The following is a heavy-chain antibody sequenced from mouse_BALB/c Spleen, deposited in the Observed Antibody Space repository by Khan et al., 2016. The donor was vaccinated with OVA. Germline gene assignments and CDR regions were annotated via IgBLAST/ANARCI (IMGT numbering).Heavy chain of an antibody. Sequence: EVQGVESGGGLVKPGGSLKLSCAASGFTFSNYGMSWIRQTPEKRLEWVATISGGGSHTYYSDSVKGRFTISRDNGKNNLYLQMSSLRSEETALDYCARQGTYGNYVGYWGQGTTLTVSS. CDR1: GFTFSNYG. CDR2: ISGGGSHT. D-gene: IGHD2-1*01. J-gene: IGHJ2*01. CDR3: ARQGTYGNYVGY. V-gene: IGHV5-9-2*01.